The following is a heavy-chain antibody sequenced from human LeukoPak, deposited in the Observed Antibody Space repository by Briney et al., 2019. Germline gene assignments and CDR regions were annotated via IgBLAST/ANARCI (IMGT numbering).Heavy chain of an antibody. CDR1: KFIFENYW. Sequence: GGSLRLSCAASKFIFENYWMNWVRQAPGKGLEWVANIEQDGSEKYYVDSVKGRFTISRDNARNSLYLQMNSLRAEDTAVYYCARVVPASEDAFDIWGQGTMVTVSS. V-gene: IGHV3-7*04. D-gene: IGHD2-2*01. CDR3: ARVVPASEDAFDI. J-gene: IGHJ3*02. CDR2: IEQDGSEK.